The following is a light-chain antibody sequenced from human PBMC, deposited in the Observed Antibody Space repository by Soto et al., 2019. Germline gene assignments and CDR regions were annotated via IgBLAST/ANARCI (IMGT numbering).Light chain of an antibody. CDR1: QSVSSTY. V-gene: IGKV3-20*01. J-gene: IGKJ3*01. CDR3: QQYGKSPGFFT. Sequence: EIVLTQSPGTLSLSPGERATLSCRASQSVSSTYLAWYQQKPGQAPRLLIYDASSRATGIPVKFSGSGSGTDFSLTISRLEPEDSAVYYCQQYGKSPGFFTFGPGTKVDIK. CDR2: DAS.